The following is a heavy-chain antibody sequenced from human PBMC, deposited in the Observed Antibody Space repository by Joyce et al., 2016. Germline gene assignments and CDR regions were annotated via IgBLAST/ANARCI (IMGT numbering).Heavy chain of an antibody. Sequence: EVQVVESGGDLVQPGESLSLSCAASGFTFSNAWMSWVRQAPGKGLEWIARIKSKAAGGTTDYAAPVKGRFTISRDDSNNMLYLQMNSLKTEDTAVYYCTADLPGGISDYFDYWGQRTLVTVSS. V-gene: IGHV3-15*01. CDR1: GFTFSNAW. J-gene: IGHJ4*02. D-gene: IGHD4-23*01. CDR2: IKSKAAGGTT. CDR3: TADLPGGISDYFDY.